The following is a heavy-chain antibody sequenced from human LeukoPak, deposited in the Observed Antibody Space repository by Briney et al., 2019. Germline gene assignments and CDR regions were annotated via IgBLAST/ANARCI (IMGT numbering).Heavy chain of an antibody. Sequence: ASVKVSCKASGYTFTSYGISWVRQAPGQGLEWMGWISAYNGNTNYAQKLQGRVTMTTDTSTSTAYMELRSLRSDDTAVYYCAINSYYYGSGSFGGARSFDYWGQGTLVTVSS. CDR2: ISAYNGNT. V-gene: IGHV1-18*01. CDR3: AINSYYYGSGSFGGARSFDY. D-gene: IGHD3-10*01. CDR1: GYTFTSYG. J-gene: IGHJ4*02.